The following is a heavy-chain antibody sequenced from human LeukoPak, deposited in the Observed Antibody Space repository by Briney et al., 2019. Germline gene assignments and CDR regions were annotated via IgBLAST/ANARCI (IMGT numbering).Heavy chain of an antibody. CDR3: ARTPMGGYTYTMGS. V-gene: IGHV3-74*01. CDR2: ISSDGSST. Sequence: GGSLRLSCAASGFTFSAYWMHWVRQAPGKGLVWVSRISSDGSSTNYADSVKGRFTISRDNAKNTLYLQMDSLRAEDTAVYYCARTPMGGYTYTMGSWGQGTLVTVSS. D-gene: IGHD5-18*01. J-gene: IGHJ5*02. CDR1: GFTFSAYW.